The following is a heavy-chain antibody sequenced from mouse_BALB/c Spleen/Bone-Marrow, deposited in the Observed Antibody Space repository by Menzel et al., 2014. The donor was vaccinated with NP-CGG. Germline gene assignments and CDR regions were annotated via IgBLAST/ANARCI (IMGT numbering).Heavy chain of an antibody. D-gene: IGHD6-1*01. J-gene: IGHJ1*01. CDR2: IRSKSNNYAT. CDR3: VTSTYFDV. Sequence: EVKVVESGGGLAQPKGSLKLSCAASGFTFNTYAMNWVRQAPGKGLEWVARIRSKSNNYATYYADSVKDRFTISRDDSQSMLYLQMNNLKTEDTAMYYCVTSTYFDVWGAGTTVTVSS. V-gene: IGHV10-1*02. CDR1: GFTFNTYA.